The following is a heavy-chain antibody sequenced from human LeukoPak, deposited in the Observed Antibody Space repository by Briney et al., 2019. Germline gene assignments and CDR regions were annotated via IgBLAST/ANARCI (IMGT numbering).Heavy chain of an antibody. J-gene: IGHJ5*02. D-gene: IGHD6-13*01. V-gene: IGHV4-39*07. Sequence: PSETLSLTCTVSGGSISSSSYYWGWIRQPPGKGLEWIGSIYYSGSTYYNPSLKSRVTISVDTSKNQFSLKLSSVTAADTAVYYCARVRVSSSWYRGWFDPWGQGTLVTVSS. CDR2: IYYSGST. CDR3: ARVRVSSSWYRGWFDP. CDR1: GGSISSSSYY.